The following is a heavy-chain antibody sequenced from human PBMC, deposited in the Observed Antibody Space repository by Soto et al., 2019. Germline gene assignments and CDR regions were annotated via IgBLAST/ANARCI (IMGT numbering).Heavy chain of an antibody. D-gene: IGHD3-3*01. CDR2: ISYDGSNK. J-gene: IGHJ6*02. V-gene: IGHV3-30-3*01. CDR1: GFTFSSYA. Sequence: QVQLVESGGGVVQPGRSLRLSCAASGFTFSSYAMHWVRQAPGKGLEWVAVISYDGSNKYYADSVKGRFTISRDNSKNPLYLQMNSLRAEDTAVYYCARDPPRTIFGVVTQGYYGMDVLGQGTTVTVSS. CDR3: ARDPPRTIFGVVTQGYYGMDV.